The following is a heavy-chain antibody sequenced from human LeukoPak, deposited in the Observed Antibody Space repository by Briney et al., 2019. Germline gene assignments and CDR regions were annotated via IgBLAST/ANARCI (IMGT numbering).Heavy chain of an antibody. CDR2: IHPGDSDT. Sequence: GESLKISCKGSGYSFTNYWITWVRQMPGKGLEWMGIIHPGDSDTRYSPSFQGQVTISADKSISTAYLQWSSLKASDTAMYFCATYAGSYSKYFQHWGQGTLVTVSS. CDR3: ATYAGSYSKYFQH. D-gene: IGHD3-10*01. J-gene: IGHJ1*01. V-gene: IGHV5-51*01. CDR1: GYSFTNYW.